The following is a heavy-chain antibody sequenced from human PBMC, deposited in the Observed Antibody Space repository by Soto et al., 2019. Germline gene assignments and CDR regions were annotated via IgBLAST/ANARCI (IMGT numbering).Heavy chain of an antibody. CDR3: AKRKLSNEYINSLFDY. D-gene: IGHD3-16*02. Sequence: EVQLLESGGGLVQPGGSLRLSCAASGFTFSTYAMNWVRQAPGKGLEWVSVISGGGGSIHYTDSVKGRFTISRDNSKNTLYLQMNSMRAEDTAVYYCAKRKLSNEYINSLFDYWGQGTLVTVSS. J-gene: IGHJ4*02. CDR1: GFTFSTYA. V-gene: IGHV3-23*01. CDR2: ISGGGGSI.